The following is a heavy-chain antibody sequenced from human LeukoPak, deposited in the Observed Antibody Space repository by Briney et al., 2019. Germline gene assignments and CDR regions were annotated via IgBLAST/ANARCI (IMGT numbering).Heavy chain of an antibody. Sequence: SETLSLNCTVYGGSISSYYWSWIRQPPGKGLEWIGYIYYSGSTNYNPSLKSRVTISVDTSKNQFSLKLTSVTAADTAVYYCTKEPDPWGQGTLVTVSS. CDR3: TKEPDP. J-gene: IGHJ5*02. V-gene: IGHV4-59*12. CDR1: GGSISSYY. CDR2: IYYSGST.